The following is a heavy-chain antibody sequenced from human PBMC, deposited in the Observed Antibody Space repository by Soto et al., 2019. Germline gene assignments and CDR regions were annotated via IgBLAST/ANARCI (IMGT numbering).Heavy chain of an antibody. D-gene: IGHD4-4*01. CDR2: ISAYNGNT. Sequence: ASVKVSCKASGYTFTSYGISWVRQAPGQGLEWMGWISAYNGNTNYAQKLQGRVTMTTDTSTSTAYMELRSLRSDDTAVYYCARDRQLYSNYEEFDPWGQGTLVTVSS. V-gene: IGHV1-18*01. CDR1: GYTFTSYG. J-gene: IGHJ5*02. CDR3: ARDRQLYSNYEEFDP.